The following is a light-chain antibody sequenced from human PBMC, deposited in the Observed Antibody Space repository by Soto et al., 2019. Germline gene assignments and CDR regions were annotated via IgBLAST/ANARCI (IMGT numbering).Light chain of an antibody. CDR1: SSDVGGYNY. V-gene: IGLV2-8*01. Sequence: QPVLTQPPSASGSPGQSVTISCTGTSSDVGGYNYVSRYQQHPGKAPKLMIYEVSKRPSGVPDRFSGSKSGNTASLTVSGLQAEDEADYYCSSYAGSNNVVFGGGTKLTVL. J-gene: IGLJ2*01. CDR2: EVS. CDR3: SSYAGSNNVV.